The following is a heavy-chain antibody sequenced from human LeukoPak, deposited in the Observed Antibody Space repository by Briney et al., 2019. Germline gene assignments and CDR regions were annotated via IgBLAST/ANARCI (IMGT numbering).Heavy chain of an antibody. D-gene: IGHD3-10*01. CDR3: ARASMIRGGFRSAYYFYYMDV. CDR1: GGSMNNYY. V-gene: IGHV4-59*12. Sequence: NPSETLSLTCKVAGGSMNNYYWTWIRQSPEKGLEWIGYIYYSGNTDDNPTFGSRITMSVDTSKNQLSLKLTSVTAADTAVYYCARASMIRGGFRSAYYFYYMDVWGKGTTVTVSS. CDR2: IYYSGNT. J-gene: IGHJ6*03.